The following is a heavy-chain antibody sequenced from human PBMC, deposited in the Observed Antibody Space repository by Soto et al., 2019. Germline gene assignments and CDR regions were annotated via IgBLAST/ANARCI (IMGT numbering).Heavy chain of an antibody. CDR2: IIGSGSNI. D-gene: IGHD3-10*01. CDR3: ARDHLWFGEPIGAFDI. Sequence: GGSLRLSCASSGFTFSDHYMTWIRQAPGKGLELVSYIIGSGSNIYYADSVKGRFTISRDNAKSSLYLQMNSLRAEDTAVYYCARDHLWFGEPIGAFDIWGQGTMVTVSS. CDR1: GFTFSDHY. V-gene: IGHV3-11*01. J-gene: IGHJ3*02.